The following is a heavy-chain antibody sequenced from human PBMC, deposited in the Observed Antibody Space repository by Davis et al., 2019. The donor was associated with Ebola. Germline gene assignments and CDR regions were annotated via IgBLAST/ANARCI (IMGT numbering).Heavy chain of an antibody. Sequence: GGSLRLSCAASGFTFSSYAMHWVRQAPGKGLEWVAVISYDGSNKYYADSVKGRFTISRDNSKNTLYLQMNSLRAEDTAVYYCARAGSIVVVTAILDYWGQGTLVTVFS. CDR1: GFTFSSYA. CDR2: ISYDGSNK. V-gene: IGHV3-30-3*01. J-gene: IGHJ4*02. D-gene: IGHD2-21*02. CDR3: ARAGSIVVVTAILDY.